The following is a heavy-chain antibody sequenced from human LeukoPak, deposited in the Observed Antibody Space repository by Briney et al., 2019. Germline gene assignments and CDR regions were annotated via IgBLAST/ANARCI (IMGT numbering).Heavy chain of an antibody. CDR2: IFYSGST. Sequence: SETLSLTCTVSGSSISTSSYYWGWVRQPPGKGLEWIGNIFYSGSTYYSPSLKSRVTISLDTSKNQFSLKLSSVTAADTAVYYCARVSGYDWESSFDYWGQGTLVTVSS. V-gene: IGHV4-39*07. D-gene: IGHD5-12*01. J-gene: IGHJ4*02. CDR1: GSSISTSSYY. CDR3: ARVSGYDWESSFDY.